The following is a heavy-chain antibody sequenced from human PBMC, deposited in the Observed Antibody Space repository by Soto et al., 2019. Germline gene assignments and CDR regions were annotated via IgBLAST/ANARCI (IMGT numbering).Heavy chain of an antibody. D-gene: IGHD2-2*01. CDR3: ARHTRYCSSTSCYHNWFDP. V-gene: IGHV4-34*01. CDR1: GGSFSGYY. CDR2: INHSGST. J-gene: IGHJ5*02. Sequence: PSETLSLTCAVYGGSFSGYYWSWIRQPPGKGLEWIGEINHSGSTNYNPSLKSRVTISVDTSKNQFSLKLSSVTAADTAVYYCARHTRYCSSTSCYHNWFDPWGQGTLVTVSS.